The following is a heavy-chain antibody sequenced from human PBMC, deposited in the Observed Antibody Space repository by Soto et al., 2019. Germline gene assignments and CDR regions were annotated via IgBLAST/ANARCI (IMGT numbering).Heavy chain of an antibody. Sequence: GESLKISCKGSGYIFTTYWIAWVRQMPGKGLQWMGIIYPGDSDTRYSPSFQGQVTISADKSISTAYLQWSSLKASDTAMYYCALSPTLASCGMAVWGKWPTGTVSS. CDR1: GYIFTTYW. CDR2: IYPGDSDT. CDR3: ALSPTLASCGMAV. D-gene: IGHD6-6*01. V-gene: IGHV5-51*01. J-gene: IGHJ6*04.